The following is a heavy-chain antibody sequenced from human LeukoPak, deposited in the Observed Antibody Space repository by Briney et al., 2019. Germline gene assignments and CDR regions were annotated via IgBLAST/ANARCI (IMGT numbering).Heavy chain of an antibody. CDR3: AKDQDIVVVVAATGIVDY. CDR2: ISGSGGST. D-gene: IGHD2-15*01. V-gene: IGHV3-23*01. J-gene: IGHJ4*02. CDR1: GFTFSSYA. Sequence: TGGSLRLSCAASGFTFSSYAMSWVRQAPGKGLEWVSAISGSGGSTYYADSVKGRFTISRDNSKNTLYLQMNSLRAEDTAVYYCAKDQDIVVVVAATGIVDYWGQGTLVTVSS.